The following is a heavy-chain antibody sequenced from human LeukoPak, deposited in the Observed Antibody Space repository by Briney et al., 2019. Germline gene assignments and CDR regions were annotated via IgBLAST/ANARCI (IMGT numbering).Heavy chain of an antibody. J-gene: IGHJ4*02. CDR1: GFTFSSYW. CDR3: AREKDLLLRAFDY. V-gene: IGHV3-7*01. D-gene: IGHD1-26*01. CDR2: IKQDGSEK. Sequence: GGSLRLSCAASGFTFSSYWMSWVRQAPGKGLEWAANIKQDGSEKYYVDSVKGRFTISRDNAKNSLYLQMNSLRAEDTAVYYCAREKDLLLRAFDYWGQGTLVTVSS.